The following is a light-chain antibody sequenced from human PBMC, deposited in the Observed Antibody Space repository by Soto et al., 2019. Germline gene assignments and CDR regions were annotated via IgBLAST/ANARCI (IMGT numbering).Light chain of an antibody. CDR3: QQYGSSPWT. J-gene: IGKJ1*01. V-gene: IGKV3-20*01. CDR1: QSVTSSY. Sequence: EIVLTQSPGTLSLSPGERVTLSCRASQSVTSSYLAWYQQKTGQAPRLLIYGASSRATGIPHRFSGSGSGTDFTLTISRLEPEDFAVYYCQQYGSSPWTFGQGTKV. CDR2: GAS.